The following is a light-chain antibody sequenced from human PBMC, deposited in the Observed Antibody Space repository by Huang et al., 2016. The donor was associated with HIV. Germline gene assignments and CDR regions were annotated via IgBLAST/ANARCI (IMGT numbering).Light chain of an antibody. CDR1: QSVSTN. V-gene: IGKV3-15*01. Sequence: EIVMTQSPATLSVSPGERATLSCRASQSVSTNLAWYQQKPGQAPRLLIYGAFTRATGIPARCSVSGSETEFTLTINSLQSEDSAVYYCQQCNNWPPRITFGQGTRLEIK. J-gene: IGKJ5*01. CDR2: GAF. CDR3: QQCNNWPPRIT.